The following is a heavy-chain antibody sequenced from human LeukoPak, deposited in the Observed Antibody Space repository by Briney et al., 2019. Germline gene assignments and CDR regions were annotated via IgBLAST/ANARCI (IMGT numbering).Heavy chain of an antibody. CDR3: ARDNSVGDNAWWFDP. D-gene: IGHD1-26*01. V-gene: IGHV1-8*01. Sequence: ASVKVSCKASGYTFTSYDINRVRQATGQGLEWMGWINPNSGGTNYAQKFQGRVTMTRDMSTSTDYMELSSLRSEDTAIYYCARDNSVGDNAWWFDPWGQGTLVTVSS. CDR2: INPNSGGT. J-gene: IGHJ5*02. CDR1: GYTFTSYD.